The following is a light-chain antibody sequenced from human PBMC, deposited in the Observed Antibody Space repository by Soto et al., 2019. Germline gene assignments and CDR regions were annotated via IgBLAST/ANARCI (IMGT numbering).Light chain of an antibody. CDR2: GAS. CDR3: QQYYSTPTWT. V-gene: IGKV1-17*01. CDR1: QGIRYA. Sequence: DIQMTQSPSSLSASVGDRVTITCRASQGIRYALGWYQQKPGTAPKRLIYGASILQNGVPSRFGGSGSGTDFTLTISSLQAEDVAVYYCQQYYSTPTWTFGQGTKVEIK. J-gene: IGKJ1*01.